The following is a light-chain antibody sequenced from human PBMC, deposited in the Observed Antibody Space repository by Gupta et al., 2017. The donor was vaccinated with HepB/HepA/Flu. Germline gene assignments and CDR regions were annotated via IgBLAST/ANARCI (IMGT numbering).Light chain of an antibody. CDR2: GAF. CDR1: QTINSN. J-gene: IGKJ4*01. Sequence: IVMTQSPATLSVSPGERATLSCRVSQTINSNLAWYQQKPGQAPRLLIYGAFTRATGIPARFSGSGSGTEFTLTISSLQSEDFAVYYCQQENIWPLAFDGGTKVEIK. V-gene: IGKV3-15*01. CDR3: QQENIWPLA.